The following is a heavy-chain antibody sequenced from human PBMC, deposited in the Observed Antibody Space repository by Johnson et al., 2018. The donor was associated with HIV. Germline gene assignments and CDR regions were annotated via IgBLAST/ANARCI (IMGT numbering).Heavy chain of an antibody. D-gene: IGHD3-3*01. Sequence: EQLVESGGGLVKPGGSLRLSCAASGFTFSNAWMNWVRQAPGKGLEWVGRIKSKTEGETTDYAAPVKGRFTISRDNAKNSLYLQMNSLRAEDTALYYCARGAPWSGSDAFDVWGQGTMATVSS. CDR3: ARGAPWSGSDAFDV. CDR2: IKSKTEGETT. V-gene: IGHV3-15*05. J-gene: IGHJ3*01. CDR1: GFTFSNAW.